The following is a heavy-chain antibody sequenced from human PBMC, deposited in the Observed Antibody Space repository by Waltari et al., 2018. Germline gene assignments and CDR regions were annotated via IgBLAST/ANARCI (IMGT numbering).Heavy chain of an antibody. CDR2: MQYRGST. CDR1: GGSTSTNHN. J-gene: IGHJ1*01. D-gene: IGHD4-17*01. Sequence: QLQLQESGPGLVTPSETLSPTCTVPGGSTSTNHNWAWIRQPPGKGLGWMGNMQYRGSTFYNPSLKSRVTIALDTSMNQFSLRLTSVNAADTALYFCGRVAFGDDGGYFQHWGQGTLVTISS. CDR3: GRVAFGDDGGYFQH. V-gene: IGHV4-39*07.